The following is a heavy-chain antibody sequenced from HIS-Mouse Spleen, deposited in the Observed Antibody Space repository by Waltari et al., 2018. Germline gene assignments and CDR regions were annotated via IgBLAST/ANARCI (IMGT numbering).Heavy chain of an antibody. CDR1: GFTFSSYA. Sequence: GGVVQPGRSLRLSCAASGFTFSSYAMHWVRQAPGKGLEWVAVISYDGSNKYYADSVKGRFTISRDNSKNTLYLQMNSLRAEDTAVYYCARRYSGYDLGYWGQGTLVTVSS. D-gene: IGHD5-12*01. J-gene: IGHJ4*02. CDR3: ARRYSGYDLGY. CDR2: ISYDGSNK. V-gene: IGHV3-30*04.